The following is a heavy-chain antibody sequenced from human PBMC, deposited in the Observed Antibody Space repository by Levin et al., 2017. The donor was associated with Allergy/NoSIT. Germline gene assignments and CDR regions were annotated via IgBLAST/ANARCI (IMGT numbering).Heavy chain of an antibody. CDR2: INHSGST. Sequence: SQTLSLTCAVYGGSFSGYYWSWIRQPPGKGLEWIGEINHSGSTNYNPSLKSRVTISVDTSKNQFSLKLNSVTAADTAVYYCARPRGGSYFGAAFDIWGQGTMVTVSS. CDR1: GGSFSGYY. D-gene: IGHD1-26*01. V-gene: IGHV4-34*01. CDR3: ARPRGGSYFGAAFDI. J-gene: IGHJ3*02.